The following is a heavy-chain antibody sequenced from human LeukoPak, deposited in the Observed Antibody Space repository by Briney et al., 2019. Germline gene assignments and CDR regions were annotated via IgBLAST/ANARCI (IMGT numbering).Heavy chain of an antibody. J-gene: IGHJ4*02. V-gene: IGHV3-23*01. Sequence: GGSLRLSCAASGFTFSSYAMSWVRQAPGKGLEWVSSISGSGASTYYADSVKGRFTISRDNSKNTLYLQMNSLRAEDTAVYYCAKDQRGYYDSVIDVDYWGQGTLVTVSS. CDR2: ISGSGAST. D-gene: IGHD3-22*01. CDR1: GFTFSSYA. CDR3: AKDQRGYYDSVIDVDY.